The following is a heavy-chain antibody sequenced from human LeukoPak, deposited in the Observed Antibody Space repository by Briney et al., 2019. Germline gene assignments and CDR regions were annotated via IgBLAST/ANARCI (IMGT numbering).Heavy chain of an antibody. CDR3: ARGSSWYGFDY. D-gene: IGHD6-13*01. J-gene: IGHJ4*02. V-gene: IGHV3-11*01. Sequence: GGSLRLSCAASGFTFSDYYMSWIRQVPGKGLEWVSYISNSGSSIYYADSVKGRFTISRDNAKNSLYLQMNSLRAEDTAVYYCARGSSWYGFDYWGQGTLVTVSS. CDR1: GFTFSDYY. CDR2: ISNSGSSI.